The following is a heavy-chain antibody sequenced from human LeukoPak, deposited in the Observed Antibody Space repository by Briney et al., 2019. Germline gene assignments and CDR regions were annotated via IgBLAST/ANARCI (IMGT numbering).Heavy chain of an antibody. CDR2: IYTSGST. V-gene: IGHV4-4*07. CDR1: GGSISGYY. CDR3: ARRVTIFGVDRAYYYMDV. Sequence: SETLSLTCTVSGGSISGYYWSWIRQPAGKGLEWIGRIYTSGSTNYNPSLKSRVTMSVDTSKNQFSLKLTSVTAADTAVYYCARRVTIFGVDRAYYYMDVWGKGTTVTVSS. J-gene: IGHJ6*03. D-gene: IGHD3-3*01.